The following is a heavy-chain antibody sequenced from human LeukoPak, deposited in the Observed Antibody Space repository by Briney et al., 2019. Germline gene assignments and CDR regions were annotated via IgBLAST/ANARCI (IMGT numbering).Heavy chain of an antibody. V-gene: IGHV4-59*01. CDR3: ASEVVTSIEYFQH. CDR2: IYYSGST. Sequence: SETLSLTWTVSGASITSYDWSWIRQPPGRALEWIGYIYYSGSTNYNPSLKSRVTISVDTSKNQFSLKLRSVTAADTAVYYCASEVVTSIEYFQHWSQGTLVTVSS. D-gene: IGHD2-21*02. CDR1: GASITSYD. J-gene: IGHJ1*01.